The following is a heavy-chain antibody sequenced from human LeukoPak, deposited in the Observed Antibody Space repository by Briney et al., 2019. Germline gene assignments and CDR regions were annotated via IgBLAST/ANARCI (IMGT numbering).Heavy chain of an antibody. CDR2: IYPGDSDT. CDR1: GYTFTAYW. J-gene: IGHJ4*02. D-gene: IGHD5-24*01. CDR3: ARLSKGYNSY. V-gene: IGHV5-51*01. Sequence: GESLKISCQGSGYTFTAYWIGWVRQVPGKGLERMGIIYPGDSDTRYSPSFQGQVTMSADKSTSTAYLQWTSLKASDTAMYYCARLSKGYNSYWGQGTLVTVSS.